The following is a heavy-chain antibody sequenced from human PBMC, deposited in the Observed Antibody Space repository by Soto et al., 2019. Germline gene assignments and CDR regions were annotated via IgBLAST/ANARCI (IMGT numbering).Heavy chain of an antibody. CDR2: IYYSGST. CDR3: ARTSLIAARNPNQAFDP. J-gene: IGHJ5*02. Sequence: QLQLQESGPGLVKPSETLSLTCTVSGGSISSSIYYWGWLRQPPGTGLEWIGSIYYSGSTYYNPPLKRGVTISVDTSKHRCTLKLSAVTAADTAVYFCARTSLIAARNPNQAFDPWVQETLVTVSS. D-gene: IGHD6-6*01. V-gene: IGHV4-39*01. CDR1: GGSISSSIYY.